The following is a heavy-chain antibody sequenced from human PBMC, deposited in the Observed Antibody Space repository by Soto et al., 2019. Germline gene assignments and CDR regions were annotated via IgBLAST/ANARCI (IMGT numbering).Heavy chain of an antibody. Sequence: GGSPRLSCAASGFTFSSYAMSWVRQAPGKGLEWVSAISGSGGSTYYADSVKGRFTISRDNAKNSLYLQMNSLRAEDTAVYYCARGDYYDSSGPFSDAFDIWGQGTMVTVSS. D-gene: IGHD3-22*01. V-gene: IGHV3-23*01. J-gene: IGHJ3*02. CDR2: ISGSGGST. CDR3: ARGDYYDSSGPFSDAFDI. CDR1: GFTFSSYA.